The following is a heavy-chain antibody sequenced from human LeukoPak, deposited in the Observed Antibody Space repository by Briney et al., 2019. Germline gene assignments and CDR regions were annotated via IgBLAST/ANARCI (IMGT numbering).Heavy chain of an antibody. CDR2: MNPNSGNT. J-gene: IGHJ4*02. V-gene: IGHV1-8*01. Sequence: ASVKVSCKASGYTFTSYDINWVRQATGQGLEWMGWMNPNSGNTGYAQKFQGRVTMTRNTSISTAYMELSSLRSEDTAVYYCAVRGAVWGYYDSSGYSFWGQGTLVTVSS. CDR3: AVRGAVWGYYDSSGYSF. D-gene: IGHD3-22*01. CDR1: GYTFTSYD.